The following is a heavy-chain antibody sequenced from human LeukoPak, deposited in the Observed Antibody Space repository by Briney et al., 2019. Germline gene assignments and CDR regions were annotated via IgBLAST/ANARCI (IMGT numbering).Heavy chain of an antibody. Sequence: PSETLSLTCTVSGGSISSSSYYWGWIRQPPGKGLEWIGSIYYSGSTYYNPSLKSRVTISVDTSKNQFSLKLSSVTAADTAVYYCARGPIVVVPAAIAANIYYYYGMDVWGQGTTVTVSS. D-gene: IGHD2-2*02. CDR2: IYYSGST. V-gene: IGHV4-39*07. CDR1: GGSISSSSYY. CDR3: ARGPIVVVPAAIAANIYYYYGMDV. J-gene: IGHJ6*02.